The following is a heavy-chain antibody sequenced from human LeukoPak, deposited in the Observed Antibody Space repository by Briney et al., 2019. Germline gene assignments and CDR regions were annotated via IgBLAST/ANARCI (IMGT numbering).Heavy chain of an antibody. CDR1: GGSISSSSYY. CDR3: ARDPRLAYGDLYYFDY. CDR2: IYYSGST. Sequence: SETLSLTCTVSGGSISSSSYYWGWIRQPPGKGLEWIGSIYYSGSTYYNPSLKSRVTISVDTSKNQFSLKLSSVTAADTAVYYCARDPRLAYGDLYYFDYWGQGTLVTVSS. V-gene: IGHV4-39*07. J-gene: IGHJ4*02. D-gene: IGHD4-17*01.